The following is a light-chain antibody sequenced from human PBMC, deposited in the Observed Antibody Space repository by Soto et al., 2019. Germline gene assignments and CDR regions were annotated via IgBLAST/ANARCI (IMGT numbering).Light chain of an antibody. J-gene: IGKJ3*01. CDR2: AAS. CDR1: QSVGSD. CDR3: QQYNDWPPT. V-gene: IGKV3-15*01. Sequence: EIVMTQSPATLSVSPGERATLSCRASQSVGSDLAWYQQKPGQAPRLLIYAASTRATGVLARFSGSGSGTEFTLTISSLQTEDFVVYYCQQYNDWPPTFGPGTKVDIK.